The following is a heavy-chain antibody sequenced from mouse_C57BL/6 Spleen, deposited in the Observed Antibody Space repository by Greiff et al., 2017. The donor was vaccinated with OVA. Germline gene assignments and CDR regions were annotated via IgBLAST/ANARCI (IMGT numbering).Heavy chain of an antibody. V-gene: IGHV1-82*01. CDR2: IYPGDGDT. Sequence: VQLQQSGPELVKPGASVKISCKASGYAFSSSWMNWVKQRPGTGLEWIGRIYPGDGDTNYNGKFKGKATLTADKSSSTAYMQLSSLTSEDSAVYFCARGLRRDGDFDYWGQGTTLTVSS. CDR3: ARGLRRDGDFDY. J-gene: IGHJ2*01. D-gene: IGHD2-2*01. CDR1: GYAFSSSW.